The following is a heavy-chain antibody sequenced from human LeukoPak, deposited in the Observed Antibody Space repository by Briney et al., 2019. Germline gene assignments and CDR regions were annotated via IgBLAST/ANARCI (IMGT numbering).Heavy chain of an antibody. V-gene: IGHV3-23*01. CDR1: GFIFSSSG. D-gene: IGHD1-26*01. Sequence: GGSLRLSCAASGFIFSSSGMSWVRQAPGKGLEWVSTISDNGGSTYYPDSVKGRFTISRDNSKNTLYLQMNSLRAEDTAVYYCARANRGSYSHWGQGTLVTVSS. CDR3: ARANRGSYSH. CDR2: ISDNGGST. J-gene: IGHJ4*02.